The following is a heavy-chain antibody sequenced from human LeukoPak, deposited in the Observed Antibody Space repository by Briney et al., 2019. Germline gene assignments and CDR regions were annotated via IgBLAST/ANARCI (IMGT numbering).Heavy chain of an antibody. J-gene: IGHJ4*02. CDR3: ARVGIAVASPFFDY. Sequence: SETLSLTCTVSGGSVSSGSYYWTWIRQPPGKGLEWIGYIYYSGATNYNPSLKSRVTISVYTSKNQFSLKLGSVTAADTAVYYCARVGIAVASPFFDYWGQGTLVTVSS. CDR2: IYYSGAT. V-gene: IGHV4-61*01. CDR1: GGSVSSGSYY. D-gene: IGHD6-19*01.